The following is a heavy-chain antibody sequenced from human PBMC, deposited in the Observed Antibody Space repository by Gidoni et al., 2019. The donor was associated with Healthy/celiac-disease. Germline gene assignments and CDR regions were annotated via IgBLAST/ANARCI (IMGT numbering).Heavy chain of an antibody. CDR1: GGSISSYY. J-gene: IGHJ4*02. Sequence: QVQLQESGPGLVKPSETLSLTCTVSGGSISSYYWSWIRQPPGKGLEWIGYIYYSGSTNYNPSLKSRVTISVDTSKNQFSLKLSSVTAADTAVYYCAAQAWAGDEDYWGQGTLVTVSS. V-gene: IGHV4-59*01. D-gene: IGHD7-27*01. CDR3: AAQAWAGDEDY. CDR2: IYYSGST.